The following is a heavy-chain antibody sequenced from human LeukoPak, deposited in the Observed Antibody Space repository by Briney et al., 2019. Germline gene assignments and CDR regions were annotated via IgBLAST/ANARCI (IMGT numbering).Heavy chain of an antibody. D-gene: IGHD5-24*01. CDR3: ARGHGYNFFDY. CDR1: GFSVTNNY. CDR2: FYVGGAT. V-gene: IGHV3-53*01. Sequence: PGGSLRLSCAVSGFSVTNNYMSCVRQAPGKGLEWVSVFYVGGATYYADSVKGRFTIPRDNSENTLYLQMKSLRAEDTAVYYCARGHGYNFFDYWGPGTLVTVSS. J-gene: IGHJ4*02.